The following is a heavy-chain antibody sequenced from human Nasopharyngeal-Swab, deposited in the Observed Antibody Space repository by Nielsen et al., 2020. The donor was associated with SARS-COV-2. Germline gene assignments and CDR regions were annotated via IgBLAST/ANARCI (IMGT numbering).Heavy chain of an antibody. D-gene: IGHD5-12*01. V-gene: IGHV3-23*01. Sequence: GESLKISCAASGFTFSSYAMSWVRQAPGKGLEWVSVISGDSDSTYYTDSVRGRFTISRDNSKNTLNLQMNNLRAEDTAIYYCAKDRDSGDESEEYYHYYGMDVWGQGAPVTVSS. CDR2: ISGDSDST. CDR3: AKDRDSGDESEEYYHYYGMDV. CDR1: GFTFSSYA. J-gene: IGHJ6*02.